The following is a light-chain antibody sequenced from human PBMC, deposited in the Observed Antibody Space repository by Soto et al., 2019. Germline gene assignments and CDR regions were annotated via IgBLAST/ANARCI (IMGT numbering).Light chain of an antibody. J-gene: IGKJ1*01. CDR3: QQYGSAPT. Sequence: EIVLTQSPGTLSLSPGERATLSCRSSQSVSSNYLAWYQQKPDLPPRLLIYDVYGRATGIPDRFSGSGSGTDFTLTISRLEAEDFAVYACQQYGSAPTFGQGTKVDIK. CDR2: DVY. CDR1: QSVSSNY. V-gene: IGKV3-20*01.